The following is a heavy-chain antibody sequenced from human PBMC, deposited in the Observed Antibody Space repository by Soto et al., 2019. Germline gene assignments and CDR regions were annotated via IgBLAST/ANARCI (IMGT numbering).Heavy chain of an antibody. CDR3: PRVGK. CDR1: GFTFSRVS. J-gene: IGHJ4*02. V-gene: IGHV3-21*01. Sequence: GGSLRLSCEASGFTFSRVSMNWVRQVPGKGLEWVASISSASSETWYADSVKGRFIISIDYAQKCLVLQVYTLGPKDLVIYYSPRVGKWGPAAQVKISS. CDR2: ISSASSET.